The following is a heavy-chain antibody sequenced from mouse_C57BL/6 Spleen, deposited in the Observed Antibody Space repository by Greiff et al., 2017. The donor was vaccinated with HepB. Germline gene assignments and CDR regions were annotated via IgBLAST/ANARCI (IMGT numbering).Heavy chain of an antibody. Sequence: EVQLQQSVAELVRPGASVKLSCTASGFNIKNTYMPWVKQRPEQGLEWIGRIDPANGNTKYAPKFQGKATITADTSSNTAYLQLSSLTSEDTAIYYCAFGTTVGYFDVWGTGTTVTVSS. CDR3: AFGTTVGYFDV. J-gene: IGHJ1*03. CDR2: IDPANGNT. CDR1: GFNIKNTY. D-gene: IGHD1-1*01. V-gene: IGHV14-3*01.